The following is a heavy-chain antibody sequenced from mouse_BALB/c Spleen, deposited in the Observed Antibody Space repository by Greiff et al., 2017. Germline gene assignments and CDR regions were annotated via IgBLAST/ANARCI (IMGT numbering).Heavy chain of an antibody. CDR2: ISSGGSYT. Sequence: DVNLVESGGGLVKPGGSLKLSCAASGFTFSSYTMSWVRQTPEKRLEWVATISSGGSYTYYPDSVKGRFTISRDNAKNTLYLQMSSLKSEDTAMYYCTRDYYRCGGGAMDYWGQGTSVTVSS. D-gene: IGHD2-14*01. CDR1: GFTFSSYT. CDR3: TRDYYRCGGGAMDY. J-gene: IGHJ4*01. V-gene: IGHV5-6-4*01.